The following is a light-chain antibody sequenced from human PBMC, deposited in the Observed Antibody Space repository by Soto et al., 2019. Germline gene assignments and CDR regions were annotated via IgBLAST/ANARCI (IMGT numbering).Light chain of an antibody. CDR1: QSISSG. J-gene: IGKJ4*01. Sequence: DIQMTQSPSTLSASVGDRVTSTCRASQSISSGLAWYQQKPGKAPNLLIYKASSLESGVPSRFSGSGSGTELTLTISSLQPDDFATYYCQQYNSYPLTFGGGTKVEIK. V-gene: IGKV1-5*03. CDR3: QQYNSYPLT. CDR2: KAS.